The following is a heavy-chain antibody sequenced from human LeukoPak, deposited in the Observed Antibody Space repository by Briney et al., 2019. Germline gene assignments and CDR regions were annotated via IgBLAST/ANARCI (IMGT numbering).Heavy chain of an antibody. V-gene: IGHV1-24*01. CDR2: FDPEDGET. J-gene: IGHJ6*02. CDR3: ARARVPYSSSWFDPDYYYGMDV. Sequence: GASVKVSCKVSGYTLTELSMHWVRQAPGKGLEWMGGFDPEDGETIYAQKFQGRVTMTEDTSTDTAYMELSSLRSEDTAVYYCARARVPYSSSWFDPDYYYGMDVWGQGTTVTVSS. CDR1: GYTLTELS. D-gene: IGHD6-13*01.